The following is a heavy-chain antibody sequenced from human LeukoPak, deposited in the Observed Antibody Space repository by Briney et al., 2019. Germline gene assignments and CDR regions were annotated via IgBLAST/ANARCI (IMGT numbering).Heavy chain of an antibody. J-gene: IGHJ3*02. Sequence: PSETLSLTCAVYGGSFSGYYWSWIRQPPGKGLEWIGEINHSGSTNYNPSLKSRVTISVDTSKNQFSLKLSSVTAADTAVYYCARADSSGYYDTYAFDIWGQGTMVTVSS. D-gene: IGHD3-22*01. V-gene: IGHV4-34*01. CDR2: INHSGST. CDR1: GGSFSGYY. CDR3: ARADSSGYYDTYAFDI.